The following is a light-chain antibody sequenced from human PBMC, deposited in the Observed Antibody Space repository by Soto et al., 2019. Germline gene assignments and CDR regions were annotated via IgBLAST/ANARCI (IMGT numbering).Light chain of an antibody. V-gene: IGLV2-23*01. Sequence: QSALTQPASVSRSPGQSITISCTGTSSDVGSYNLVSWYQQHPGKAPKLMIYEGSKRPSGVSNRFSGSKSGNTASLTISGLQAEDEADYYCCSYAGSGTPVVFGGGTKLTVL. J-gene: IGLJ2*01. CDR1: SSDVGSYNL. CDR3: CSYAGSGTPVV. CDR2: EGS.